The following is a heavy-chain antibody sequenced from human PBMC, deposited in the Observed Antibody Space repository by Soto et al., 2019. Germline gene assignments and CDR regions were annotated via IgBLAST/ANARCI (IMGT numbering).Heavy chain of an antibody. D-gene: IGHD5-18*01. J-gene: IGHJ4*02. Sequence: GGSLRLSCAASGFTFSGSAMHWVRQASGKGLEWVGRIRSKANSYATAYAASVKGRFTISRDDSKNTAYLQMNSLKTEDTAVYYCTTVDTAMVIDYWGQGTLVTVSS. CDR2: IRSKANSYAT. CDR3: TTVDTAMVIDY. V-gene: IGHV3-73*01. CDR1: GFTFSGSA.